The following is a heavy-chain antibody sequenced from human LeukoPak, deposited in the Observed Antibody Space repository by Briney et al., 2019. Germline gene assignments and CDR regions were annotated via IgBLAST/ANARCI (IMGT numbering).Heavy chain of an antibody. CDR1: GYTFTSYG. CDR2: ISAYNGNT. J-gene: IGHJ6*02. Sequence: ASVKVSCKASGYTFTSYGISWVRQAPGQGLEWMGWISAYNGNTNYAQKLQGRVTMTTDTSTSTAYMELRSLRSGDTAVYYCARDPSSSWYSYYYYYGMDVWGQGTTVTVSS. CDR3: ARDPSSSWYSYYYYYGMDV. V-gene: IGHV1-18*01. D-gene: IGHD6-13*01.